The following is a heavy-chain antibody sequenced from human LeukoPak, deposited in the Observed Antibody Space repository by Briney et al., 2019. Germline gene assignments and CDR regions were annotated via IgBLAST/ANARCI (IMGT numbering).Heavy chain of an antibody. CDR3: ARGRAVAEY. V-gene: IGHV4-4*07. J-gene: IGHJ4*02. D-gene: IGHD6-19*01. Sequence: TSETLSLTCTVSGGSISNYYWSWIRQPAGKGLEWIGRINTSGSTNYNPSLKSRVIMSADTSKNQFSLQLSSVTATDTAVYYCARGRAVAEYWGQGILVTVSS. CDR1: GGSISNYY. CDR2: INTSGST.